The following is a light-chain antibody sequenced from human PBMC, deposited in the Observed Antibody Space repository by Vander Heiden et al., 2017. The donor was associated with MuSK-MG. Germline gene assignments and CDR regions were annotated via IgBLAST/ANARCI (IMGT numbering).Light chain of an antibody. Sequence: EIVLTQSPATLSLSPGERATLSCRASQSIAIYLAWYQQKPGQAPRLLIYDSSKRATGIQARFSGSGSGTDFTLTISSREPEDFAVYYCQQRSNWPPRYSFGQGTKLEIK. CDR2: DSS. V-gene: IGKV3-11*01. CDR3: QQRSNWPPRYS. CDR1: QSIAIY. J-gene: IGKJ2*01.